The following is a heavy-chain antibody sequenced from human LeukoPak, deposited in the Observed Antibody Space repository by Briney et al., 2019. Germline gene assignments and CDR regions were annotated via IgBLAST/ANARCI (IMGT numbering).Heavy chain of an antibody. V-gene: IGHV3-74*01. CDR2: INSDGSST. Sequence: GGSLRLSCAASGFTFSSYWMHWVRQAPGKGLVWVSRINSDGSSTSYADSVKGRFTISRDNAKNTLYLQMNSLRAEDTAVYYCARVVHYYGMDVWGQGTTVTASS. CDR1: GFTFSSYW. CDR3: ARVVHYYGMDV. J-gene: IGHJ6*02.